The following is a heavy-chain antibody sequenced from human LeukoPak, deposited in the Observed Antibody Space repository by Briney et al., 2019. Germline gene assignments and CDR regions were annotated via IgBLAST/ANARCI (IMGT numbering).Heavy chain of an antibody. V-gene: IGHV4-30-2*01. D-gene: IGHD1-14*01. CDR2: IYHIGTT. J-gene: IGHJ4*02. CDR3: ARWNQAARNFDY. Sequence: SQTLSLTCTVSGGSVSNGDYFWSWIRQPPGKGLEWFGSIYHIGTTYYNPSLQSRVTISVDTSKNQFSLKLSSVTAADTAVYYCARWNQAARNFDYWGQGTLVTVSS. CDR1: GGSVSNGDYF.